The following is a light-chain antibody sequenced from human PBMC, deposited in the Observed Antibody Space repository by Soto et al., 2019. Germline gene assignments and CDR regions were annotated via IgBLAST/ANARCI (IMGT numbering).Light chain of an antibody. J-gene: IGKJ1*01. CDR3: QQVYSFPRT. CDR2: AAS. CDR1: QGINKW. V-gene: IGKV1-12*01. Sequence: DIQMTQSPSSVSAAVGDRVTITCRAIQGINKWLAWYQQKPGKAPQLLISAASTLRSGVPSRFSGSGSGTDFILTISNLQPEDFATYFCQQVYSFPRTFGLGTKVEI.